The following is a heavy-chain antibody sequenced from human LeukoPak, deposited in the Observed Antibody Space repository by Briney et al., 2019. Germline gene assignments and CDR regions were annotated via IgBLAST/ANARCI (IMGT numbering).Heavy chain of an antibody. Sequence: ASVKVSCKASGYTFIAYYLHWVRQAPGQGLEWMGWINPNNGATGYAQNFQGRVPMTRDTSISTAYMELSRLRSDDTAVYYCARDTAKNWFDPWGQGTLVTVSS. J-gene: IGHJ5*02. V-gene: IGHV1-2*02. CDR2: INPNNGAT. CDR3: ARDTAKNWFDP. CDR1: GYTFIAYY. D-gene: IGHD5-18*01.